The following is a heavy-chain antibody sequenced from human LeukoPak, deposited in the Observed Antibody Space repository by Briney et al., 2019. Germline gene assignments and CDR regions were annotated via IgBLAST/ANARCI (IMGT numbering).Heavy chain of an antibody. CDR3: ARARFIAEAGPIFDY. CDR2: INAGNGNT. Sequence: ASVKVSCKASGYTFTSYAMHWVRQAPGQRLEWMGWINAGNGNTKYSQKFQGRVTITRDTSASTAYMELSSLRSEDTAVYYCARARFIAEAGPIFDYWGQGTLVTFSS. V-gene: IGHV1-3*01. CDR1: GYTFTSYA. J-gene: IGHJ4*02. D-gene: IGHD6-13*01.